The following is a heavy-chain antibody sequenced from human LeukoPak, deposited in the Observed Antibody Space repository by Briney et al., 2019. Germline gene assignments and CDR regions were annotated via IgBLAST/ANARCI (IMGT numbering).Heavy chain of an antibody. CDR3: ARDRTSQTFDP. V-gene: IGHV1-2*02. CDR1: GYTFTDYY. J-gene: IGHJ5*02. D-gene: IGHD6-6*01. Sequence: ASVKVSCKASGYTFTDYYMHWVRQAPGQGLEWVGWIYPKSGATNYAQRFQGRVTMTRDTSISTAYMELNSLSSDDTAVYYCARDRTSQTFDPWGQGTLVTVSS. CDR2: IYPKSGAT.